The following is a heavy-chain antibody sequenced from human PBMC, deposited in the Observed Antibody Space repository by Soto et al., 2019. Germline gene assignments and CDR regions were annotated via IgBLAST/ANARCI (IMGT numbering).Heavy chain of an antibody. D-gene: IGHD3-10*01. CDR3: AKGGRMVRGDYFDY. CDR2: ISYDGSKK. V-gene: IGHV3-30*18. Sequence: QVQLVESGGGVVQPGRSLRLSCAASGFTFSSYGMHWVRQAPGKGLEWVAVISYDGSKKYYADSVKGRFTISRDNSKNTLYLQMNSLRAEDTAVYYCAKGGRMVRGDYFDYWGQGTLVTVSS. J-gene: IGHJ4*02. CDR1: GFTFSSYG.